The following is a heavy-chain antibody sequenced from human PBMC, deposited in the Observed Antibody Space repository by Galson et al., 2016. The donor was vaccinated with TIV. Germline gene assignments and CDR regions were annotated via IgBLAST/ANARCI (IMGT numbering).Heavy chain of an antibody. Sequence: SLRLSCAASGFTFNSYAMSWVRQAPGRRLEWVSSIRGSGDGTNYADSVKGRLTISRDNSKNILYLQMKGLRAEDTAVYYCAKDFGWRNFDYWGQGTLVTVSS. CDR3: AKDFGWRNFDY. CDR1: GFTFNSYA. J-gene: IGHJ4*02. V-gene: IGHV3-23*01. CDR2: IRGSGDGT. D-gene: IGHD6-19*01.